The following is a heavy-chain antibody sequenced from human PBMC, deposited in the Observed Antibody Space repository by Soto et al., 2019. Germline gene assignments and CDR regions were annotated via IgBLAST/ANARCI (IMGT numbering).Heavy chain of an antibody. Sequence: QVQLQESGPRLVKPSETVSLTCTVSGGSISSDYWSWIRQPPGKGLEWIGYIYYSGSTKYNPSLKNQVTKPVDTTKNQIALKLTSVTAADTAVYYCARQAGTGSGSALGYWGQGTLVTVSS. CDR3: ARQAGTGSGSALGY. V-gene: IGHV4-59*08. J-gene: IGHJ4*02. D-gene: IGHD3-10*01. CDR2: IYYSGST. CDR1: GGSISSDY.